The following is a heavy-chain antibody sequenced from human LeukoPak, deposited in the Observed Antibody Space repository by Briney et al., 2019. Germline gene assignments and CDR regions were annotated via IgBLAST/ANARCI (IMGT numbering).Heavy chain of an antibody. CDR1: GGSISSYY. V-gene: IGHV4-59*08. D-gene: IGHD3-16*01. CDR3: ARQGGDFPRPFDY. J-gene: IGHJ4*02. Sequence: SETLSLTCTVSGGSISSYYWSWIRQPPGKGLEWMGYIYYSGSTNYNPSLKRRVTISVDTSKNQFSLKLNSVTAADTAVYYCARQGGDFPRPFDYWGQGTLVTVSS. CDR2: IYYSGST.